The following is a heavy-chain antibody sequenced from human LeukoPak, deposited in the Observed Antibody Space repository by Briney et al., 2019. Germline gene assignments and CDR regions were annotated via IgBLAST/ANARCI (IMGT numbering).Heavy chain of an antibody. CDR1: GYTFTGYY. CDR2: INPNSGGT. J-gene: IGHJ6*03. Sequence: GASVKVSCKASGYTFTGYYMHWVRQAPGQGLEWMGWINPNSGGTNYAQKFQGRVTMTRDTSISTAYMELSRLRSDDTAVYYCARVVVPAAIRSMDYRLYYYYYMDVWGKGTTVTVSS. CDR3: ARVVVPAAIRSMDYRLYYYYYMDV. V-gene: IGHV1-2*02. D-gene: IGHD2-2*02.